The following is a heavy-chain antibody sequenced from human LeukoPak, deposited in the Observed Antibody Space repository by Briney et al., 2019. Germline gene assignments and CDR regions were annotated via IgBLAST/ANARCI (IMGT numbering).Heavy chain of an antibody. V-gene: IGHV3-53*01. J-gene: IGHJ4*02. D-gene: IGHD3-22*01. CDR1: GFTVSSNY. CDR2: IYSGGST. CDR3: GRVAHDSSGYYFNDY. Sequence: PGGSLRLSCAASGFTVSSNYMSWVRQAPGKGLEWVSVIYSGGSTYYADSVKGRFTISRDNAKNTLYLQMNSLRAEDTAVYYCGRVAHDSSGYYFNDYWGQGTLVTVSS.